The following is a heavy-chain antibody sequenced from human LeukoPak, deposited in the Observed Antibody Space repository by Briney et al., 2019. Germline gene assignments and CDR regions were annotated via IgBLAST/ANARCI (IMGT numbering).Heavy chain of an antibody. CDR1: GGSIRSYY. V-gene: IGHV4-59*01. CDR3: ARVTGYVMEDYFDY. Sequence: SETLSLTCTVSGGSIRSYYWSWIRQPPGKGLEWIGYIYYSGSTNYNPSLKSRVTISVDTSKNQFSLRLSSVTAADTAVYYCARVTGYVMEDYFDYWGQGTLVTVSS. D-gene: IGHD6-13*01. J-gene: IGHJ4*02. CDR2: IYYSGST.